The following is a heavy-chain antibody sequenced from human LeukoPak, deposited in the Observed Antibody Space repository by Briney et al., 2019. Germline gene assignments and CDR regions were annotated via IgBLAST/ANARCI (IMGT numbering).Heavy chain of an antibody. J-gene: IGHJ4*02. V-gene: IGHV3-30*18. Sequence: GGSLRLSCAASGFTFSSYGMHWVRQAPGKGLEWVAAISYDGSNKYYADSVKGRFTISRDNSKNTLYLQMNSLRAEDTAVYYCAKDIGNWDFDYWGQGTLVTVSS. CDR3: AKDIGNWDFDY. CDR1: GFTFSSYG. CDR2: ISYDGSNK. D-gene: IGHD7-27*01.